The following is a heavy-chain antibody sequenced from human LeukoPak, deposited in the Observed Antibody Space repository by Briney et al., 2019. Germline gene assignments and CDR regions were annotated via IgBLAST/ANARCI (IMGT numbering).Heavy chain of an antibody. Sequence: NPSETLSLTCTVSGGSIGSYYWSWIRQPPGKGLEWIGYIYYSGSTNYNPSLKSRVTISVDKSKNQFSLKLSSVTAADTAVYYCARAVVATSYFDYWGQGTLVTVSS. CDR2: IYYSGST. CDR1: GGSIGSYY. V-gene: IGHV4-59*12. D-gene: IGHD5-12*01. CDR3: ARAVVATSYFDY. J-gene: IGHJ4*02.